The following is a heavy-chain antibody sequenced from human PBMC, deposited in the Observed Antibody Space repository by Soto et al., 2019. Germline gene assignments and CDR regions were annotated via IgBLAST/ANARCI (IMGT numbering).Heavy chain of an antibody. D-gene: IGHD1-7*01. V-gene: IGHV3-23*01. CDR2: ITGSGGST. Sequence: GGSLTLSCAASGFTFGSYAMSWVRQSPGKGLEWVSAITGSGGSTYYTDPVEGRFSISRDNSKNTVYLQMNSLRAEDPAVYYCAKTTGPEHLTGTTRVNRFDPWGQGTLVTVSS. J-gene: IGHJ5*02. CDR1: GFTFGSYA. CDR3: AKTTGPEHLTGTTRVNRFDP.